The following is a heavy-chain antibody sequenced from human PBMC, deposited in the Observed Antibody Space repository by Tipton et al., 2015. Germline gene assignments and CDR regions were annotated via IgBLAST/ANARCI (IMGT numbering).Heavy chain of an antibody. Sequence: TLSLTCAVYGGSFSGYYWTWIRQPPGKGLEWIGSIYYSGDMCYNPSLKSRVAMSVDPSNNHFSLKLTSVTAADTAVYYCACQDYDSLTRDYQTVDYWGQGTLVTVSS. CDR1: GGSFSGYY. D-gene: IGHD3-9*01. CDR2: IYYSGDM. J-gene: IGHJ4*02. V-gene: IGHV4-34*01. CDR3: ACQDYDSLTRDYQTVDY.